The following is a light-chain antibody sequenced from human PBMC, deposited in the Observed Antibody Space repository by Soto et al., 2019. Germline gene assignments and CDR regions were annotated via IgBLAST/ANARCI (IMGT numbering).Light chain of an antibody. CDR1: SSNFGAGFD. J-gene: IGLJ1*01. Sequence: QSVLTQPRSVSGSPGQSVTISCTGSSSNFGAGFDVHWYQQLPGTAPKLLIYGITNRPSGVPDRFSGSKSGTSASLAITGLQAEDEAVYYCQSYDRSLSGYVFGTGTKLTVL. V-gene: IGLV1-40*01. CDR3: QSYDRSLSGYV. CDR2: GIT.